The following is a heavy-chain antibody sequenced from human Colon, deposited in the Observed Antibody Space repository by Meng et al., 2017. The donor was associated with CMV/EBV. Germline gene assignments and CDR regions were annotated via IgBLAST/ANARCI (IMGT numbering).Heavy chain of an antibody. D-gene: IGHD2-21*02. CDR1: GFSVSTNY. J-gene: IGHJ4*02. Sequence: GESLKISCAASGFSVSTNYISWVRQGPGKGLEWLSVIYDTGRKYYADSVKGRFTVSRDESKNVVFLQMNDLRVEDMAVYYCARNRLECGGDCYFADSWGQGTLVTVSS. V-gene: IGHV3-66*01. CDR2: IYDTGRK. CDR3: ARNRLECGGDCYFADS.